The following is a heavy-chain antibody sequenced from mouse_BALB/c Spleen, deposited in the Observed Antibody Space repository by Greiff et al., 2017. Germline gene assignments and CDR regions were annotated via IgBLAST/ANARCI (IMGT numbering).Heavy chain of an antibody. CDR2: INPNNGGT. Sequence: VQLQQSGPELVKPGASVKITCKASGYTFTDYNMDWVKQSHGKSLEWIGDINPNNGGTIYNQKFKGKATLTVDKSSSTAYMELRSLTSEDTAVYYCASRGGTLHWYFDVWGAGTTVTVSS. D-gene: IGHD2-1*01. CDR1: GYTFTDYN. J-gene: IGHJ1*01. CDR3: ASRGGTLHWYFDV. V-gene: IGHV1-18*01.